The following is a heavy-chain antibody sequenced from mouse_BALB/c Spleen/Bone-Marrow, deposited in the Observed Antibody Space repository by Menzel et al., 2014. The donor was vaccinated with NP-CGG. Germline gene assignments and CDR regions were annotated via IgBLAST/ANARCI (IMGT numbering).Heavy chain of an antibody. Sequence: VNVVESGAELMKPGASVKISCKATGYTFSSYWIEWVKQRPGHGLEWIGEILPGSGATNYNENFKGKATFTADTSSNTAYMQLSCLTSEDSAVYYCARDYRYDGAMDYWGQGTSVTVSS. D-gene: IGHD2-14*01. J-gene: IGHJ4*01. CDR1: GYTFSSYW. V-gene: IGHV1-9*01. CDR3: ARDYRYDGAMDY. CDR2: ILPGSGAT.